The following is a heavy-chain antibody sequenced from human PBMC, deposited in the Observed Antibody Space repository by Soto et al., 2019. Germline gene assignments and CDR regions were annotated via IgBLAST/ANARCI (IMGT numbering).Heavy chain of an antibody. V-gene: IGHV4-59*01. J-gene: IGHJ5*02. Sequence: SETLSLTCTVSGGSISSYYWSWIRQPPGKGLEWIGYIYYSGSTNYNPSLKSRVTISVDTSKNQFSLKLSSVTAADTAVYYCARAGGYRNWFDPSGQGTLVTVSS. CDR3: ARAGGYRNWFDP. D-gene: IGHD5-18*01. CDR1: GGSISSYY. CDR2: IYYSGST.